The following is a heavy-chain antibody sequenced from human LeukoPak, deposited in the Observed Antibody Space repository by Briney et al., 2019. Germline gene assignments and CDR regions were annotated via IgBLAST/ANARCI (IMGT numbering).Heavy chain of an antibody. V-gene: IGHV3-30*02. Sequence: GRSLRLSCAASGFTFSSYGMHWVRQAPGKGLDWVAFIRNDGSGQYYADSVTGRFTISRDDSKNALNLQMNSLRADDTAVYYCALDRGYSSGTRAWGQGTLVTVSS. CDR2: IRNDGSGQ. D-gene: IGHD5-18*01. J-gene: IGHJ5*02. CDR1: GFTFSSYG. CDR3: ALDRGYSSGTRA.